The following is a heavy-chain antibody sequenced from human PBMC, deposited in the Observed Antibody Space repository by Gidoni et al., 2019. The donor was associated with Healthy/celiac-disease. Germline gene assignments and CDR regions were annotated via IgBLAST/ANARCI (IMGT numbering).Heavy chain of an antibody. CDR1: GYTFTSYD. V-gene: IGHV1-8*01. CDR3: ARGPFEARDILTGYGMDV. J-gene: IGHJ6*02. Sequence: QVQLVQSGAEVKKPGASVKVSCKASGYTFTSYDINWVRQATGQGLEWMGWMNPNSGNTGYAQKFQGRVTMTRNTSISTAYMELSSLRSEDTAVYYCARGPFEARDILTGYGMDVWGQGTTVTVSS. D-gene: IGHD3-9*01. CDR2: MNPNSGNT.